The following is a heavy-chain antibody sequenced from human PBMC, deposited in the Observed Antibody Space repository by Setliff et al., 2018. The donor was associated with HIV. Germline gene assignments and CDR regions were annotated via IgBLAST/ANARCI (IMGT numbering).Heavy chain of an antibody. CDR3: ASAYYYDSSGRTGYYMDV. D-gene: IGHD3-22*01. CDR1: GGTFSSYT. V-gene: IGHV1-69*02. J-gene: IGHJ6*03. Sequence: SVKVSCKASGGTFSSYTISWVRQAPGQGLEWMGRIIPILGIANYAQKFQGRVTITADKSTSTAYMELSSLRSEDTAVYYCASAYYYDSSGRTGYYMDVWGKGTTVTV. CDR2: IIPILGIA.